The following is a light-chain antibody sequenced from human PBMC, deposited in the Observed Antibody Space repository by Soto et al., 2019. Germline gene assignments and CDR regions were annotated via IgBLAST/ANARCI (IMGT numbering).Light chain of an antibody. Sequence: EIVMTQSPATLSVSPGERATLSRRASQSVGTYLAWYQQKPGQAPRLLIYGASTRAAGISPRFSGGGSGTEFTLTISSLQSEDFAVYYCQQYNDWPRTFGQGTKVGIK. CDR2: GAS. V-gene: IGKV3-15*01. J-gene: IGKJ1*01. CDR1: QSVGTY. CDR3: QQYNDWPRT.